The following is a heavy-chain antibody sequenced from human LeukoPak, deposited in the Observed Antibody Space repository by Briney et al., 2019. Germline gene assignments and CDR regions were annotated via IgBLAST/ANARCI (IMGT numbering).Heavy chain of an antibody. CDR2: IIPIFGTA. CDR1: GGTFSSYA. CDR3: ARDHTVTIDAFDI. D-gene: IGHD4-17*01. Sequence: SVKVSCKASGGTFSSYAISWVRQAPGQGLEWMGGIIPIFGTANYAQKFQGRVTITTDESTSTAYMELSSLRSEDTAVYYCARDHTVTIDAFDIWGQGTMVTVSS. J-gene: IGHJ3*02. V-gene: IGHV1-69*05.